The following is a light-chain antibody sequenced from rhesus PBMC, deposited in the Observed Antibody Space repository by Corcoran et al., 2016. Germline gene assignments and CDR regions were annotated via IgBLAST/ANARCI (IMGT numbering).Light chain of an antibody. CDR3: STWDSSLSTHV. V-gene: IGLV10-114*01. CDR1: SNNVGNQG. CDR2: RNN. Sequence: QAGLTQPPPVSKGLRQPATLTCTGNSNNVGNQGAAWLQQHQGHPPKLLSYRNNNRPSGISERFSASRSGNTASLTITGLQPEDEADHYCSTWDSSLSTHVFGSGTKLTVL. J-gene: IGLJ6*01.